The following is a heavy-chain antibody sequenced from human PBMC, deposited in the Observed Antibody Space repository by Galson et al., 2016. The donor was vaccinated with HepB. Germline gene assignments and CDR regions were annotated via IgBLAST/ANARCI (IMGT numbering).Heavy chain of an antibody. CDR2: IYNGGST. Sequence: LSLTCTVSGGSISTYYWSWVRQPPGKGLEWIGYIYNGGSTNYNPSLKSRVTISVDTSKNQFSLKLSSVTAADTAVYYCASHGESGRLIGTYYYGMDVWGQGTTLIVSS. J-gene: IGHJ6*02. V-gene: IGHV4-59*01. CDR1: GGSISTYY. D-gene: IGHD3-16*02. CDR3: ASHGESGRLIGTYYYGMDV.